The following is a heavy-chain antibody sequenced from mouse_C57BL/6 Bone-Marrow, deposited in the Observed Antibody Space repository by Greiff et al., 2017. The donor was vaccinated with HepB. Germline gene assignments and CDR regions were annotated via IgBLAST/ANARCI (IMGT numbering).Heavy chain of an antibody. CDR1: GFTFSSYG. Sequence: DVMLVESGGDLVKPGGSLKLSCAASGFTFSSYGMSWVRQTPDKRLEWVATISSGGSYTYYPDSVKGRFTISRDNAKNTLYLQMSSLKSEDTAMYYCARQTGTKGYYAMDYWGQGTSVTVSS. D-gene: IGHD4-1*01. CDR2: ISSGGSYT. J-gene: IGHJ4*01. V-gene: IGHV5-6*02. CDR3: ARQTGTKGYYAMDY.